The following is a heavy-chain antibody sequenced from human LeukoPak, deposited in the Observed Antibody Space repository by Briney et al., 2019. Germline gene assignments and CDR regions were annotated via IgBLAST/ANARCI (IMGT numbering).Heavy chain of an antibody. D-gene: IGHD2-15*01. CDR3: ASDIVVSTGAFDI. J-gene: IGHJ3*02. Sequence: GASVKVSCKASGGTFSSYAISWVRQAPGQGLEWMGGIIPIFGTANYALKFQGRVTITADKSTSTAYMELSSLRSEDTAVYYCASDIVVSTGAFDIWGQGTMVTVSS. CDR2: IIPIFGTA. CDR1: GGTFSSYA. V-gene: IGHV1-69*06.